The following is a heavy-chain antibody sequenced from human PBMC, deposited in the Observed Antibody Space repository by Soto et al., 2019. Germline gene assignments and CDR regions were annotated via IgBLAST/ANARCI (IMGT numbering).Heavy chain of an antibody. Sequence: QVQLVQSGAEVKKPGSSVKVSCKASGGTFSSYAISWVRQAPGQGLDWMGGNIPIFGTANYAQKFQGRVTITADESTSTAYMELSSLRSEDTAVYYCSRGGPSVVVVAAIDEYFQHWGQGTLVTVSS. J-gene: IGHJ1*01. CDR1: GGTFSSYA. CDR3: SRGGPSVVVVAAIDEYFQH. V-gene: IGHV1-69*01. D-gene: IGHD2-15*01. CDR2: NIPIFGTA.